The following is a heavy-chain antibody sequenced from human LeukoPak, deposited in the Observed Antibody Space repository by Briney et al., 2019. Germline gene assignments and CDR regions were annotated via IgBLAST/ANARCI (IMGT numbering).Heavy chain of an antibody. Sequence: GASVKVSCKASGYTFASYYIHWVRLAPGQGLEWMGIINPSGGSTSYAQKFQGRVTMTRDMSTSTVYMELSSLRSEDTAVYYCARDSRVPIVAAGPDYWGQGTLVTVSS. J-gene: IGHJ4*02. D-gene: IGHD6-13*01. CDR1: GYTFASYY. CDR2: INPSGGST. CDR3: ARDSRVPIVAAGPDY. V-gene: IGHV1-46*01.